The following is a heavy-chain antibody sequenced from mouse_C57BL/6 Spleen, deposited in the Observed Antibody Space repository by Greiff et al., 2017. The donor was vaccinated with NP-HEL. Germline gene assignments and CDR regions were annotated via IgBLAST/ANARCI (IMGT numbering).Heavy chain of an antibody. D-gene: IGHD1-1*01. CDR2: IDPENGDT. J-gene: IGHJ2*01. CDR1: GFNIKDDY. CDR3: TQFITTVVATGDFDY. V-gene: IGHV14-4*01. Sequence: VQLQQSGAELVRPGASVKLSCTASGFNIKDDYMHWVKQRPEQGLEWIGWIDPENGDTEYASKFQGKATITADTSSNTAYLQLSSLTSEDTAVYYCTQFITTVVATGDFDYWGQGTTLTVSS.